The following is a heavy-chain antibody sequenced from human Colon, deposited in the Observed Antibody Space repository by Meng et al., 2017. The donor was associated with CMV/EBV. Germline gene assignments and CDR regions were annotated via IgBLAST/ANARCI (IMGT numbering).Heavy chain of an antibody. V-gene: IGHV1-2*02. Sequence: ASVKVSCKTSGYPFTIHYIHWVRQAPGRGLEWMGWMNPNSGDTNYAQKFQDRVEMIRDTTVNTAYLDLTSLRSADTAVYYCATLSIYDSTISDFWGQGTLVTVSS. CDR1: GYPFTIHY. CDR3: ATLSIYDSTISDF. J-gene: IGHJ4*02. CDR2: MNPNSGDT. D-gene: IGHD5/OR15-5a*01.